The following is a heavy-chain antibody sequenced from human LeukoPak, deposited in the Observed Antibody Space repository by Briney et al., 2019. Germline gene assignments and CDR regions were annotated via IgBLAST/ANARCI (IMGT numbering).Heavy chain of an antibody. J-gene: IGHJ3*02. CDR3: ARPHLEDIVVVPAARYAFDI. V-gene: IGHV1-18*01. Sequence: GASVKVSCKASGYTFTSYGINWVRQAHGQGLEWMGWISAYNGNTNYAQKHQGRVTMTTDTSTSTAYMELRSLRSDDTAVYYCARPHLEDIVVVPAARYAFDIWGQGTMVTVSS. CDR1: GYTFTSYG. CDR2: ISAYNGNT. D-gene: IGHD2-2*01.